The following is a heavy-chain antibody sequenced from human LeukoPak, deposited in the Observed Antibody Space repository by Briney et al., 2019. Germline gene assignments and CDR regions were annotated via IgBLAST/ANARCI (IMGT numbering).Heavy chain of an antibody. V-gene: IGHV5-51*01. CDR2: IYPGDSDT. D-gene: IGHD3-22*01. Sequence: GESLKISCKGSGYSFTSYWIAWVRQMPGKGLEWMGIIYPGDSDTRYSPSFQGQVTISADKSISTAYLQWSSLKASDTAMYYCARCNYYDSSGYYPYYFDYWGQGTLVTVSS. J-gene: IGHJ4*02. CDR3: ARCNYYDSSGYYPYYFDY. CDR1: GYSFTSYW.